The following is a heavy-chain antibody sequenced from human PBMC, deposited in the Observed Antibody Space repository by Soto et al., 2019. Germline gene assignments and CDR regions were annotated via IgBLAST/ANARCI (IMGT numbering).Heavy chain of an antibody. D-gene: IGHD4-17*01. Sequence: PSETLSLTCTVSGGSITNYYWNWIRQPPGKGLEWIGYIYYSGSTNYNPSLKSRVTISVDTSKNQFSLKLSSVTAADTAVYYCARRYGASFDYWGQGTLVTVSS. V-gene: IGHV4-59*01. CDR3: ARRYGASFDY. J-gene: IGHJ4*02. CDR1: GGSITNYY. CDR2: IYYSGST.